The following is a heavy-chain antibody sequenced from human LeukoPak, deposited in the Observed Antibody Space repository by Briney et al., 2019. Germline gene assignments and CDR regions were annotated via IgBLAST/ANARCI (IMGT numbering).Heavy chain of an antibody. Sequence: GASVKVSCKASGYTFTSYGISWVRQAPGQGHEWMGWISAYNGNTNYAQKLQGRVTMTTDTSTSTAYMELRSLRSDDTAVYYCARSYITMVRGVIIKGRYNWFDPWGQGTLVTVSS. CDR3: ARSYITMVRGVIIKGRYNWFDP. CDR1: GYTFTSYG. D-gene: IGHD3-10*01. CDR2: ISAYNGNT. J-gene: IGHJ5*02. V-gene: IGHV1-18*04.